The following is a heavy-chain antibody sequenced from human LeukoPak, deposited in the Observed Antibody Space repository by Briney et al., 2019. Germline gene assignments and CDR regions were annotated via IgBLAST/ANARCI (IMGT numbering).Heavy chain of an antibody. D-gene: IGHD3-16*01. CDR3: ARQKEGGDYDDY. V-gene: IGHV4-59*01. CDR1: GASISSYY. CDR2: IYYSGST. J-gene: IGHJ4*02. Sequence: SETLSLTCTVSGASISSYYWSWIRQPPGRGLEWIGYIYYSGSTNYNPSLKSRVTISVDTSKNQFSLKLSSVTAADTAVYYCARQKEGGDYDDYWGQGTLVTVSS.